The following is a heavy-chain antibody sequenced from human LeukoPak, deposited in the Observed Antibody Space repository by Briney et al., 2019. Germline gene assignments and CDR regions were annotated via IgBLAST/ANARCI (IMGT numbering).Heavy chain of an antibody. V-gene: IGHV4-59*12. D-gene: IGHD5-18*01. CDR1: GGSISSYY. Sequence: SETLSLTCTVSGGSISSYYWSWIRQPPGKGLEWSGYIYYSGGTHYNPSLKSRVTISVDTSKNQFSLKLSSVTAADTAVYYCASSPLPRGYSYGPLRPRAYYYGMDVWGQGTTVTVSS. CDR2: IYYSGGT. J-gene: IGHJ6*02. CDR3: ASSPLPRGYSYGPLRPRAYYYGMDV.